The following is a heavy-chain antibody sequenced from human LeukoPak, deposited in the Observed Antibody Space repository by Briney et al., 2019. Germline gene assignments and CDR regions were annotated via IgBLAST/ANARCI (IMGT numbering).Heavy chain of an antibody. CDR3: AKDRSSSWYWFDP. CDR2: ISGRGSST. Sequence: GGPLRLSCAASGFTFSTYAMSWVRQAPGKGLEWVSGISGRGSSTYYADSVKGRFTISRDNSKNTLYLQMNSLRAEDTAVYYCAKDRSSSWYWFDPWGQGTLVTVSS. J-gene: IGHJ5*02. V-gene: IGHV3-23*01. CDR1: GFTFSTYA. D-gene: IGHD6-13*01.